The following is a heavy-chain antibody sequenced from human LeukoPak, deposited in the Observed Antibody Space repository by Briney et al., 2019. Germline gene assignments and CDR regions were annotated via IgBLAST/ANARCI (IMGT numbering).Heavy chain of an antibody. J-gene: IGHJ6*02. V-gene: IGHV7-4-1*02. D-gene: IGHD3-10*01. CDR3: ARSKEGRYYYYYYGMDV. CDR1: GGTFSSYA. Sequence: AASVKVSCKASGGTFSSYAISWVRQAPGQGLEWMGWINTNTGNPTYAQGFTGRFVFSLDTSVSTAYLQISSLKAEDTAVYYCARSKEGRYYYYYYGMDVWGQGTTVTVSS. CDR2: INTNTGNP.